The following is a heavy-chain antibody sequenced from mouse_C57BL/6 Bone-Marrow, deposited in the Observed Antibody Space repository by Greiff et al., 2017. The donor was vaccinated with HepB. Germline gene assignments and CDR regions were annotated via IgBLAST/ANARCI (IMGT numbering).Heavy chain of an antibody. D-gene: IGHD2-4*01. CDR1: GFSFNTYA. Sequence: GGGLVQPKGSLKLSCAASGFSFNTYAMNWVRQAPGKGLEWVARIRSKSNNYATYYADSVKDRFTISRDDSESMLYLQMNNLKTEDTAMYYCVRHGRLRLNFDVWGTGTTVTVSS. V-gene: IGHV10-1*01. CDR3: VRHGRLRLNFDV. J-gene: IGHJ1*03. CDR2: IRSKSNNYAT.